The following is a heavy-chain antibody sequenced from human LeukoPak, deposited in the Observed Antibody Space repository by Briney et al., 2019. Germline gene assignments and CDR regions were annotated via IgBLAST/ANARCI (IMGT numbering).Heavy chain of an antibody. CDR1: GGTFSSYA. V-gene: IGHV1-69*13. D-gene: IGHD5-12*01. CDR2: IIPIFGTA. J-gene: IGHJ6*02. CDR3: ARVRGYSGYDGASYYYGMDV. Sequence: ASVKVSCKASGGTFSSYAISWVRQAPGQGLEWMGGIIPIFGTANYAQKFQGRVTITADESTSTAYMELSSLRSEDTAVYYCARVRGYSGYDGASYYYGMDVWGQGATVTVSS.